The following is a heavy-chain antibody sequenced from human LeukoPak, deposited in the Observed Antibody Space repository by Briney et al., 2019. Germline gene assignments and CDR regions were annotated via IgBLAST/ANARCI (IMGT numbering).Heavy chain of an antibody. D-gene: IGHD5-18*01. V-gene: IGHV1-2*02. J-gene: IGHJ2*01. CDR2: INPSSGGT. CDR1: GYTFTGYY. Sequence: ASVKVSCKASGYTFTGYYMHWVRQAPGQGLEWMGWINPSSGGTNYAQKLQGRVTMTTDTSTSTAYMELRSLRSDDTAVYYCARDQIQLWSYWYFDLWGRGTLVTVSS. CDR3: ARDQIQLWSYWYFDL.